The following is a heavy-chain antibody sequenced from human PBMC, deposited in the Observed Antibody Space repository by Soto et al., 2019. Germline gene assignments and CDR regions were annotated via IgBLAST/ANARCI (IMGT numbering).Heavy chain of an antibody. CDR1: GYTFTGYC. D-gene: IGHD1-7*01. CDR2: INPNSGGT. V-gene: IGHV1-2*02. Sequence: ASVKVSCKASGYTFTGYCMHWVRQAPGQGLEWMGWINPNSGGTNYAQKFQGRVTMTRDTSISTAYMELSRLRSDDTAVYYCARDITGTTNYYYGMDVWGQGTTVTVSS. CDR3: ARDITGTTNYYYGMDV. J-gene: IGHJ6*02.